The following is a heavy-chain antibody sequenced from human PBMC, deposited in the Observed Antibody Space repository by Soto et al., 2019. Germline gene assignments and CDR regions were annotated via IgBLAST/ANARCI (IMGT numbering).Heavy chain of an antibody. J-gene: IGHJ3*02. V-gene: IGHV1-3*01. D-gene: IGHD1-1*01. CDR2: INAGNGNT. CDR3: ARWAGTYPYDAFDI. CDR1: GGTFISYA. Sequence: GASVKVSCKASGGTFISYAISWVRQAPGQRLEWMGWINAGNGNTKYSQKFQGRVTITRDTSASTACMELSSLRSEDTAVYYCARWAGTYPYDAFDIWGQGTMVTVSS.